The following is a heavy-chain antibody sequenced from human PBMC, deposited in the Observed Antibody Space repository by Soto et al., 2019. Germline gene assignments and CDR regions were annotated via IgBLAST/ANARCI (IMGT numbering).Heavy chain of an antibody. Sequence: SETLSLTCAVFSASLGDHYWAWIRQSPDKGLEWIGEVHPSGSTDYNPSLKSRLTISVDTSKNQFSLKLSSVTAADTAVYYCARVEHLAIYRWGQGTLVTVS. CDR2: VHPSGST. D-gene: IGHD5-12*01. CDR1: SASLGDHY. CDR3: ARVEHLAIYR. V-gene: IGHV4-34*01. J-gene: IGHJ4*02.